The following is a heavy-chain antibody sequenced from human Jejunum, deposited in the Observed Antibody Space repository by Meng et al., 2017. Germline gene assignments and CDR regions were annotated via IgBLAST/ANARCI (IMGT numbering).Heavy chain of an antibody. CDR2: MYYSVST. CDR1: GDSISSTRYY. V-gene: IGHV4-39*07. D-gene: IGHD3-10*01. Sequence: SETLSLTCTVSGDSISSTRYYWGRIRQSPGRGLEWIASMYYSVSTYYNPTLKSRPTMSVDTSKDQISLKVSSVIAADTAFYYCARISKGPGNFYYFDQWGQGTLVTVSS. CDR3: ARISKGPGNFYYFDQ. J-gene: IGHJ4*02.